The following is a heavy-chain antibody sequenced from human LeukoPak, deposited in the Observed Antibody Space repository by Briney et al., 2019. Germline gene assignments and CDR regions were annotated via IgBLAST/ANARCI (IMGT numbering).Heavy chain of an antibody. CDR3: ARDGGYCSSTSCSHPFDY. V-gene: IGHV3-33*01. J-gene: IGHJ4*02. D-gene: IGHD2-2*01. Sequence: GGSLRLSCAASGFTFSSYGMHWVRQAPGKGLEWVAVIWYDGSNKYYADSVKGRFTISRDNSKNTLYLQMNSLRAEDTAVYYCARDGGYCSSTSCSHPFDYWGQGTLVTVSS. CDR1: GFTFSSYG. CDR2: IWYDGSNK.